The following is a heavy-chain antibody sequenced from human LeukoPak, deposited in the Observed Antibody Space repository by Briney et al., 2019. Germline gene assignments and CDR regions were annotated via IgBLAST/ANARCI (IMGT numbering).Heavy chain of an antibody. CDR3: VRSPVRGVIIDY. J-gene: IGHJ4*02. V-gene: IGHV1-8*01. CDR1: GYTFTSYD. CDR2: MNPNSGNT. D-gene: IGHD3-10*01. Sequence: ASVKVSCKASGYTFTSYDINWVRQATGQGLEWMGWMNPNSGNTGYAQKFQGRVTMTRNTSISTAYMKLSSLRSEGTAVYYCVRSPVRGVIIDYWGQGTLVTVSS.